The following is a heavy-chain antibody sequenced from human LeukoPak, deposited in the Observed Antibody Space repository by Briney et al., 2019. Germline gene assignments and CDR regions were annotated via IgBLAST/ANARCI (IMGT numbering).Heavy chain of an antibody. CDR2: INTNSGVT. J-gene: IGHJ5*02. V-gene: IGHV1-2*02. CDR3: VRDIDELLPVANRFDP. D-gene: IGHD1-26*01. Sequence: ASVKVSCKASGYIFTGYYMHWVRQAPGQGFEWMGLINTNSGVTNYEQNLQGRVTMTRDTSISTAYMEMSRLRSDDTALYYCVRDIDELLPVANRFDPWGQGTLVTVSS. CDR1: GYIFTGYY.